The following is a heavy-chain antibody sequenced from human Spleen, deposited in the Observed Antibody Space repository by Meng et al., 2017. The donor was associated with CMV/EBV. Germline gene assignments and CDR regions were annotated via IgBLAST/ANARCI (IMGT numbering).Heavy chain of an antibody. CDR3: ASSQQLGLIGY. J-gene: IGHJ4*02. CDR2: IRSKANGYAT. D-gene: IGHD6-13*01. CDR1: GFTFSGSA. V-gene: IGHV3-73*01. Sequence: GGSLRLSCAASGFTFSGSALHWVRQASGKGLEWVGRIRSKANGYATAYAASMKGRFTISRDDSKNMAYLQMNSLKTEDTAVYYCASSQQLGLIGYWGQGTLVTVSS.